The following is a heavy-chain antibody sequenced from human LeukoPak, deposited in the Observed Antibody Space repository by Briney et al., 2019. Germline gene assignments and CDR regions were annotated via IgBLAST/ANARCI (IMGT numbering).Heavy chain of an antibody. CDR2: IYPGDSNT. V-gene: IGHV5-51*01. CDR1: GYRFIEYW. CDR3: VRQACDS. Sequence: GESLKISCKASGYRFIEYWIGWVRQMPGKGLEWMGIIYPGDSNTRYSPSFQGQVTMSADKSTSTAYLQWSSLKASDTAMYYCVRQACDSWGQGTLVTVSS. J-gene: IGHJ4*02. D-gene: IGHD2-21*01.